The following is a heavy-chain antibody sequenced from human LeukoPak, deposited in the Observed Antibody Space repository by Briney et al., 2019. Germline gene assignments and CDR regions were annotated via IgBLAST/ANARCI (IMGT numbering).Heavy chain of an antibody. CDR1: GFTFSTYT. Sequence: GGSLRLPCAASGFTFSTYTMNWVRQAPGKGLEWVSSISSSSSYIYYTDSVKGRFTISRDNAKNSLYLQMNSLRAEDTAVYYCARLTIFGVVSDDWGQGTLVTVSS. CDR3: ARLTIFGVVSDD. J-gene: IGHJ4*02. V-gene: IGHV3-21*01. CDR2: ISSSSSYI. D-gene: IGHD3-3*01.